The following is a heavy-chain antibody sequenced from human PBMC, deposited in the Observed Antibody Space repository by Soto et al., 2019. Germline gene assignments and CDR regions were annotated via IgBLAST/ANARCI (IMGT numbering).Heavy chain of an antibody. CDR2: IVVGSGNT. J-gene: IGHJ5*02. CDR1: GFTFSSSG. D-gene: IGHD1-1*01. Sequence: QIQLVQFGPEVKKPGTPVKVSCKASGFTFSSSGIHWVRQARGQRLEWIGWIVVGSGNTNYAQKFQERVTITRHVSTNTAYMELLSLRSENTAVYYCAAVLAPTDPYNWFEPWGQGTLVTVSS. V-gene: IGHV1-58*02. CDR3: AAVLAPTDPYNWFEP.